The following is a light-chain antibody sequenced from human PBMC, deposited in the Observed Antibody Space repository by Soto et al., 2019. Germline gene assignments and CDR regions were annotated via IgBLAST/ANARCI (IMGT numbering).Light chain of an antibody. J-gene: IGLJ3*02. Sequence: QSALTQPASVSGSPGQSITISCTGTSSDVGGYNYVSWYQQHPGKAPKLMIYEVSNRPSGVSNRFSGSKSGNTASLTISGLQAEDEADYYCQSYDSSLSAWKVFGGGTKLTVL. CDR1: SSDVGGYNY. V-gene: IGLV2-14*01. CDR2: EVS. CDR3: QSYDSSLSAWKV.